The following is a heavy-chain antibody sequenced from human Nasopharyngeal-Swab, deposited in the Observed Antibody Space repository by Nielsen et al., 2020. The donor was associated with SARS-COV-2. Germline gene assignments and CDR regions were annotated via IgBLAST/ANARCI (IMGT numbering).Heavy chain of an antibody. J-gene: IGHJ3*02. CDR3: ARDRDGWERRDAFDI. CDR1: GFTFSSYS. Sequence: GGSLRLSCAASGFTFSSYSMNWVRQAPGKGLEWVSSISSSSSYIYYADSVKGRFTISRDNAKNSLYLQMNSLRAEDTAVYYCARDRDGWERRDAFDIWGQGTMVTVSS. CDR2: ISSSSSYI. V-gene: IGHV3-21*01. D-gene: IGHD1-26*01.